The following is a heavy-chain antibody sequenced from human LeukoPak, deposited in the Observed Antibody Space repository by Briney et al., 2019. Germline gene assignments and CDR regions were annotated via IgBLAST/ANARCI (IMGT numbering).Heavy chain of an antibody. D-gene: IGHD2-21*02. CDR3: ARDFCGGDCLGDY. Sequence: ASVKVSCKASGYTFTGYYMHWVRQAPGQGLEWMGWINPNSGGTDYAQKFQGRVTMTRDASISTAYMELSRLRSDDTAVYYCARDFCGGDCLGDYWGQGTLVTVSS. CDR2: INPNSGGT. V-gene: IGHV1-2*02. CDR1: GYTFTGYY. J-gene: IGHJ4*02.